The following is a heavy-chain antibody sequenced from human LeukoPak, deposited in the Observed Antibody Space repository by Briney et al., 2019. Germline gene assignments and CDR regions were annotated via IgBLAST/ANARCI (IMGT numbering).Heavy chain of an antibody. Sequence: ASVKVSCKASGYTFTSYGISWVRQAPGQGLEWMGWISAYNGNTNYAQKLQGRVTMTTDTSTSTAYMELRSLRSDDTAVYYCARNEPIVGATWFYDYWGQGTLVTVSS. CDR3: ARNEPIVGATWFYDY. CDR1: GYTFTSYG. D-gene: IGHD1-26*01. V-gene: IGHV1-18*01. CDR2: ISAYNGNT. J-gene: IGHJ4*02.